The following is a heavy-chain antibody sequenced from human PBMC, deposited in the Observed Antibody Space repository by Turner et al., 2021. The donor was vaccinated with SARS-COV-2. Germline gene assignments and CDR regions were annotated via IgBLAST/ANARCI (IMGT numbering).Heavy chain of an antibody. D-gene: IGHD4-4*01. CDR2: ISYDGNNK. CDR3: AKQLGLYSNPMYYFDY. CDR1: GFTFSSYG. V-gene: IGHV3-30*18. J-gene: IGHJ4*02. Sequence: QVQLVESGGGVVQPGRSLRLSCAASGFTFSSYGMHWVRQAPGKGLEWVAVISYDGNNKYYADSLKGRFTISRDNSKNTLYLQMNSLRAEDTAVYYCAKQLGLYSNPMYYFDYWGQGTLVTVSS.